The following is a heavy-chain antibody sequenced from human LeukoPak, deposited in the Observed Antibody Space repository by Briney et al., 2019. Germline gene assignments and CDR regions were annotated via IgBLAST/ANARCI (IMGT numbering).Heavy chain of an antibody. D-gene: IGHD3-22*01. CDR3: ARGEYYYDGGY. CDR2: IREDGSQK. CDR1: GFTISSYW. V-gene: IGHV3-7*03. Sequence: GGSLRLSCAASGFTISSYWMSWVRQAPGKGLEWVANIREDGSQKYYVDSVRGRFTMSRDNAKNSLYLQMNSLRTEDTAVYYCARGEYYYDGGYWGQGTLVTVSS. J-gene: IGHJ4*02.